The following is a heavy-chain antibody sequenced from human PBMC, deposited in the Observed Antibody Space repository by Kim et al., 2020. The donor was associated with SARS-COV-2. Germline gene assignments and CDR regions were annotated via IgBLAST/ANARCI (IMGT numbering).Heavy chain of an antibody. CDR2: VNHSGKP. J-gene: IGHJ6*03. V-gene: IGHV4-34*01. CDR1: RGSLTGFS. D-gene: IGHD2-21*01. Sequence: SETLSLTCAVYRGSLTGFSWSWIRQAPGEGLQWIGEVNHSGKPKYNPSLESRVTMSTATSRNQFFLKMNSLTAADTAVYYCARGSAGTAVIAPSYSFLDV. CDR3: ARGSAGTAVIAPSYSFLDV.